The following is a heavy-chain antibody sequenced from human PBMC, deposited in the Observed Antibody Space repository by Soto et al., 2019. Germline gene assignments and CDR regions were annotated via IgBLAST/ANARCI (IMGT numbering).Heavy chain of an antibody. D-gene: IGHD6-13*01. V-gene: IGHV4-31*03. CDR2: IYYSGST. CDR1: GGSISSGDYY. J-gene: IGHJ4*02. Sequence: SETLSLTGTVSGGSISSGDYYWSWIRQVPGKGLEWIGYIYYSGSTYYNPSLKSRVAMSVDTSKNQFSLKMRSVTAADTAISYCAREGRIAAASRFEYWRQGPLVTAST. CDR3: AREGRIAAASRFEY.